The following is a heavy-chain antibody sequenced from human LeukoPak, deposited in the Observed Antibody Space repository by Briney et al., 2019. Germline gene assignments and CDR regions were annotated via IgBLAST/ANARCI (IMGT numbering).Heavy chain of an antibody. V-gene: IGHV3-23*01. J-gene: IGHJ4*01. D-gene: IGHD3-10*01. CDR3: AEVESSYCRI. CDR2: IGGGGYTT. CDR1: GFTLSRNH. Sequence: GGSLRPSCAAAGFTLSRNHVNWVRQAPGKGLEWVSSIGGGGYTTYYADSVRGRFTISRDNSKNSMYLQMSSLRAEDTAIYYCAEVESSYCRIWGQGTLVTVSS.